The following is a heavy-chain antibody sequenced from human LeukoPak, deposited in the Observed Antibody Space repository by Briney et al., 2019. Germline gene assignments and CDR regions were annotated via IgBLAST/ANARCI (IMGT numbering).Heavy chain of an antibody. CDR2: IKQDGSEK. CDR3: ARGGYCSSTSCYPPDAFDI. V-gene: IGHV3-7*01. J-gene: IGHJ3*02. Sequence: GGSLRLSCAASGFTFSSYWMSWVRQAPGKGLEWVANIKQDGSEKYYVDSVKGRFTISRDNAKNSLYLQMNSLRAEDTAVYYCARGGYCSSTSCYPPDAFDIWGQGTMVTVSS. D-gene: IGHD2-2*01. CDR1: GFTFSSYW.